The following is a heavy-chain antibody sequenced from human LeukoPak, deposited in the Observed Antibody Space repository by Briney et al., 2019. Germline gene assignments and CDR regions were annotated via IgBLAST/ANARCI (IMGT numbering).Heavy chain of an antibody. CDR1: GGSISSCSYY. D-gene: IGHD2-15*01. V-gene: IGHV4-39*06. CDR3: ARDWGDCRGTSCYPQGAFDV. CDR2: IYQSGSI. J-gene: IGHJ3*01. Sequence: PSETLSLTCTVSGGSISSCSYYWGWIRQPPGKGLEWIGTIYQSGSICHNPSVQSRVSIEVDKSKNQFAVRLRAVSGPDTVFQSCARDWGDCRGTSCYPQGAFDVWGQGTIVTVSS.